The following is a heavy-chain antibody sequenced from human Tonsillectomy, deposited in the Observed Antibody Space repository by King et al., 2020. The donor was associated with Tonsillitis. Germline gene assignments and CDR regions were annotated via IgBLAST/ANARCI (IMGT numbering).Heavy chain of an antibody. CDR1: GGSISSYY. CDR3: ARARFGYSMDV. V-gene: IGHV4-59*01. J-gene: IGHJ6*03. Sequence: QLQESGPGLVKPSETLSLTCSVSGGSISSYYWSWIRQPPGKGLEWIGYISYSGSANYNPSLQSRVTISLDTSKNQFSLRLSSVTASDTAVYYCARARFGYSMDVWGKGPTVTVSS. CDR2: ISYSGSA. D-gene: IGHD3-10*01.